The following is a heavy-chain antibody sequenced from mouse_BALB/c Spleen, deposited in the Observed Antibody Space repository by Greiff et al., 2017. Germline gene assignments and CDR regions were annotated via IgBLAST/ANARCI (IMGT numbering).Heavy chain of an antibody. CDR1: GFNIKDTY. Sequence: VQLQQSGAELVKPGASVKLSCTASGFNIKDTYMHWVKQRPEQGLEWIGRIDPANGNTKYDPKFQGKATITADTSSNTAYLQLSSLTSEDTAVYYCARGHYGSSPYYAMDYWGQGASGTVSS. CDR3: ARGHYGSSPYYAMDY. D-gene: IGHD1-1*01. J-gene: IGHJ4*01. V-gene: IGHV14-3*02. CDR2: IDPANGNT.